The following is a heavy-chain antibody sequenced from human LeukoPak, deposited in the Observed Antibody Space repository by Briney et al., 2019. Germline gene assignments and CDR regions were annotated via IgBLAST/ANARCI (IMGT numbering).Heavy chain of an antibody. Sequence: SETLSLTCTVSGGSISSYYWSWIRQPPGKGLEWIGYISYSGNTNYNPSLKSRVTISVDTSKNQFSLKLTSVTAADTAVYYCARQGGYIAPLALWGQGTLVTVST. CDR1: GGSISSYY. V-gene: IGHV4-59*08. CDR2: ISYSGNT. D-gene: IGHD5-12*01. CDR3: ARQGGYIAPLAL. J-gene: IGHJ4*02.